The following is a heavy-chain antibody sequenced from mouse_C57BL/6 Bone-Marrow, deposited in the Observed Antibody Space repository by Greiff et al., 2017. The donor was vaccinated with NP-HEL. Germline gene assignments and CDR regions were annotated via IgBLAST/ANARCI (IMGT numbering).Heavy chain of an antibody. CDR3: ARSGVSFIATVGGRWYFDV. V-gene: IGHV1-81*01. J-gene: IGHJ1*03. D-gene: IGHD1-1*01. Sequence: QVHVQQSGAELARPGASVKLSCKASGYTFTSYGISWVKQRTGQGLEWIGEISPRSGNTYYNEKFKGKATLTADKSSSTAYMQLRSLTSEDSAVFCCARSGVSFIATVGGRWYFDVWGTGTTVTVSS. CDR1: GYTFTSYG. CDR2: ISPRSGNT.